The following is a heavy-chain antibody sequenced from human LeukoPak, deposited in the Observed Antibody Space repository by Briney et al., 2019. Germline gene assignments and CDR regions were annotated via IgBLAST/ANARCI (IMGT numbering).Heavy chain of an antibody. CDR1: GFTFSSYW. J-gene: IGHJ5*02. CDR3: AGSAGNNWFDP. V-gene: IGHV3-74*01. CDR2: ISRDGSRT. Sequence: GGSLRLSCAASGFTFSSYWMHWVRQAPGKGLVWVSRISRDGSRTTYADSVKGRFTISRDNAKNTLYLLLNSLRAEDTAVYYCAGSAGNNWFDPWGQGTVVIV. D-gene: IGHD2-15*01.